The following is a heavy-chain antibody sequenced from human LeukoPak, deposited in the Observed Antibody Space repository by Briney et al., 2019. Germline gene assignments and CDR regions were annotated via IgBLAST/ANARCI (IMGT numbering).Heavy chain of an antibody. CDR1: GGSISSYY. CDR3: ARERWVQLDAFDI. CDR2: IYHSHIT. D-gene: IGHD5-24*01. V-gene: IGHV4-59*01. J-gene: IGHJ3*02. Sequence: SETLSLTCTVSGGSISSYYWSWIRQPPGKGLEWIGFIYHSHITNYNPSLKSRVTISLDTSKNQFSLKVSSVTAADTAVYYCARERWVQLDAFDIWGPGTMVTVSS.